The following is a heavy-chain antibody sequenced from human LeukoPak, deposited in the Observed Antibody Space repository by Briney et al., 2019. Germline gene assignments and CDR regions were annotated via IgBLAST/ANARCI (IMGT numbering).Heavy chain of an antibody. J-gene: IGHJ4*02. Sequence: GGSLRLSCGASGFTFSSYAMHWVRQAPGKGLEWVAVISYDGSNKYYADSVKGRFTISRDNSKNTLYLQMNSVRAEDTAVYYCARGLAAAGETPFDYWGQGTLVTVSS. CDR2: ISYDGSNK. D-gene: IGHD6-13*01. CDR1: GFTFSSYA. V-gene: IGHV3-30*04. CDR3: ARGLAAAGETPFDY.